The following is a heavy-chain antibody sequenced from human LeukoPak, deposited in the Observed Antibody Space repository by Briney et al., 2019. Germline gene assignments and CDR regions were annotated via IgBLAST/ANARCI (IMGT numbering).Heavy chain of an antibody. D-gene: IGHD5-24*01. V-gene: IGHV3-74*01. J-gene: IGHJ4*02. CDR1: GFTFSSYW. CDR3: ARETRVRWTDY. CDR2: INSDGSST. Sequence: GGSLRLSCAASGFTFSSYWLHWVRQAPGKGLVWVSRINSDGSSTSYADSVKGRFTISRDNAKNTLYLQMNSLRAEDTAVYYCARETRVRWTDYWGQGILVTVSS.